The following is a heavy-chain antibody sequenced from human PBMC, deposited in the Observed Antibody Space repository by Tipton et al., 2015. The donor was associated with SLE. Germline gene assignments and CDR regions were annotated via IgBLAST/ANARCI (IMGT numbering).Heavy chain of an antibody. V-gene: IGHV4-38-2*02. CDR1: NYSISDGYY. CDR3: ASVLVYGRAYYFNY. Sequence: TLSLTCSVSNYSISDGYYWGWIRQPPGKGLEWIGSIYHSVNTYYNPSLKGRVTISVDTSTNQFSLKLSSVTAADTAVYYCASVLVYGRAYYFNYWGQGTLATVSS. D-gene: IGHD3-10*01. J-gene: IGHJ4*02. CDR2: IYHSVNT.